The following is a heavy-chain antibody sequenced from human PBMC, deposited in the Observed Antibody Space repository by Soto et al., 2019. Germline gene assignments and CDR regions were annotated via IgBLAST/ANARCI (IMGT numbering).Heavy chain of an antibody. Sequence: QVQLQQWGAGPLKPSETLSLSCGVSGEALGGYYWSWIRQSSGKGLEWIGQINHSGDTNYNPSLKSRVTLSVDTSKNHLSLKRTSVTAADTAVYCCARVSPFYDILTGRYHYYRLDVWGQGTTVTVSS. CDR3: ARVSPFYDILTGRYHYYRLDV. D-gene: IGHD3-9*01. CDR2: INHSGDT. CDR1: GEALGGYY. V-gene: IGHV4-34*01. J-gene: IGHJ6*02.